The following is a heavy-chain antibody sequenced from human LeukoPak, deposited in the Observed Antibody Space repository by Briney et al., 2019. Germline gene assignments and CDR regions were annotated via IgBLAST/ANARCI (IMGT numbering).Heavy chain of an antibody. D-gene: IGHD6-19*01. CDR1: GITFRSRA. V-gene: IGHV3-23*01. Sequence: PGGSLRLSCAASGITFRSRALSGCRQAPGKGLEWVSAISGSGGSTYYADSVKGRFTISRDNSKNTLYLQMNSLRAEDTAVYYCAKGQQWLVLGYYWGQGTLVTVSS. J-gene: IGHJ4*02. CDR2: ISGSGGST. CDR3: AKGQQWLVLGYY.